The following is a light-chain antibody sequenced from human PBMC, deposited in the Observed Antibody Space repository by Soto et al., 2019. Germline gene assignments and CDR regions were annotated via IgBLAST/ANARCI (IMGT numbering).Light chain of an antibody. CDR1: QGISTL. V-gene: IGKV1-13*02. CDR3: QHFKSFPIT. Sequence: QVTQTPPTLSASVGDRVTITCRASQGISTLLAWYQQKPGKAPKVLIYESSLLQSGVPSRFSGSGSGTDFTLTISSLQPEDFATYYCQHFKSFPITFGQGTRLAI. CDR2: ESS. J-gene: IGKJ5*01.